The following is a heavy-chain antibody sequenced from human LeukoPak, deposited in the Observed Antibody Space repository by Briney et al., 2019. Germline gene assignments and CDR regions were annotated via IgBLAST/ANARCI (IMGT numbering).Heavy chain of an antibody. CDR1: GFTVSSNY. CDR2: IYSGAGT. Sequence: GGSLRLSCAASGFTVSSNYMSWVRQAPGKGLEWVSVIYSGAGTHYADSVKGRFTISRDNSKNTLYLQMNSLRVEDTAVYYCARVYYGSGSLHYYYYYMDVWGKGTTVTISS. J-gene: IGHJ6*03. D-gene: IGHD3-10*01. V-gene: IGHV3-53*01. CDR3: ARVYYGSGSLHYYYYYMDV.